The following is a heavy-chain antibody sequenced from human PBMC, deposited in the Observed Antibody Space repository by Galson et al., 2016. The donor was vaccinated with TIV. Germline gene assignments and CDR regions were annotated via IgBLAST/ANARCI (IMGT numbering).Heavy chain of an antibody. CDR2: IWYDGSNE. J-gene: IGHJ5*02. D-gene: IGHD2-2*01. V-gene: IGHV3-33*01. CDR1: GFTFSSYG. CDR3: ARVRFCGKTSCHHYFDT. Sequence: SLRLSCAASGFTFSSYGMHWVRQAPGKGLEWVAVIWYDGSNENYAESVKGRFTISRDNSKNTLYLQMNSLRVEDTAVYVCARVRFCGKTSCHHYFDTWGQGTLVTVSS.